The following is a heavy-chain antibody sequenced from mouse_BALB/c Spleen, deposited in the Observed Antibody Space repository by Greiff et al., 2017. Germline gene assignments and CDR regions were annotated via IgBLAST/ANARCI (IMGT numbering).Heavy chain of an antibody. CDR3: ARGNYDYDGYAMDY. CDR2: ISSGGST. CDR1: GFTFSSYA. D-gene: IGHD2-4*01. J-gene: IGHJ4*01. V-gene: IGHV5-6-5*01. Sequence: EVMLVESGGGLVKPGGSLKLSCAASGFTFSSYAMSWVRQTPEKRLEWVASISSGGSTYYPDSVKGRFTISRDNARNILYLQMSSLRSEDTAMYYCARGNYDYDGYAMDYWGQGTSVTVSS.